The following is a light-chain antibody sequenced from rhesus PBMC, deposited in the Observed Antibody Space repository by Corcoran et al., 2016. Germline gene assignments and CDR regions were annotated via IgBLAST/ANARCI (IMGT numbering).Light chain of an antibody. CDR3: QQHDSAPRT. J-gene: IGKJ1*01. CDR2: KAA. V-gene: IGKV1-21*01. Sequence: DIQMTQSPSSLSASVGDRVTITCRDSQGISIWLAWYQQKPGKAPKLLINKAAALQSGVPSRFRGSGAGTEVTLTISSLQPEEFATYYCQQHDSAPRTFGQGTKVEIK. CDR1: QGISIW.